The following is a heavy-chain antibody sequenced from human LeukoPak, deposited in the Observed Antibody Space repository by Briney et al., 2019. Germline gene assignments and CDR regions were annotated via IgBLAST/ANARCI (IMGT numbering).Heavy chain of an antibody. Sequence: SETLSLTCTVSGGSLSSYYWTWIRQPPGKGLECIGYIYYSGSTNYNPSLKSRVTISIDTSKNQFSLKLTSVTAADTAVYYCARKPPAAVAGFDYRGQGTLVTVSS. CDR3: ARKPPAAVAGFDY. J-gene: IGHJ4*02. CDR1: GGSLSSYY. CDR2: IYYSGST. D-gene: IGHD6-19*01. V-gene: IGHV4-59*08.